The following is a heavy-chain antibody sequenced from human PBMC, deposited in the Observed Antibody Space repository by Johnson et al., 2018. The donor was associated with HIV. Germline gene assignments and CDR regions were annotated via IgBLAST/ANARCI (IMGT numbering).Heavy chain of an antibody. CDR3: TTEWWSYAFDI. J-gene: IGHJ3*02. CDR1: GFTVSSNY. D-gene: IGHD2-15*01. CDR2: IGTAGDT. Sequence: VQLVESGGGLVQPGRSLRLSCAASGFTVSSNYMSWVRQAPGKGLEWVSAIGTAGDTYYPGSVKGRFTISRENAKNSLYLQMNSLKTEDTAVYYCTTEWWSYAFDIWGQGTMVTVSS. V-gene: IGHV3-13*01.